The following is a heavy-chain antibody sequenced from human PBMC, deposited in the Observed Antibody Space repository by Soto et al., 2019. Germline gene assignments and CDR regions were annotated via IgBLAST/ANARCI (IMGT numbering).Heavy chain of an antibody. CDR3: ARDWPTTQQMVVPYYYGMDV. D-gene: IGHD6-13*01. CDR2: INAGNGNT. J-gene: IGHJ6*02. V-gene: IGHV1-3*01. Sequence: GGSVKVSCKASGYTFTSYAMHWVRQAPGQRLEWMGWINAGNGNTKYSQKFQGRVTITRDTSTSTAYMELSSLRSEDTAVYYCARDWPTTQQMVVPYYYGMDVWGQGTTVTVSS. CDR1: GYTFTSYA.